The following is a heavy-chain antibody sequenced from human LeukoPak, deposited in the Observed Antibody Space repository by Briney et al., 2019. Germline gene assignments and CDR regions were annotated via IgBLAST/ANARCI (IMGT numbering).Heavy chain of an antibody. D-gene: IGHD6-13*01. CDR1: GGSISSSTSY. Sequence: NPSETLSLTCTVSGGSISSSTSYWGWIRQPPGKGLEWIGSIYYSGSPYYNLSLQSRVTLSVDTSKSQFSLKLNSVTAADTAIYYCARYFLQQPPDYWGQGTLVTVSS. J-gene: IGHJ4*02. CDR2: IYYSGSP. CDR3: ARYFLQQPPDY. V-gene: IGHV4-39*01.